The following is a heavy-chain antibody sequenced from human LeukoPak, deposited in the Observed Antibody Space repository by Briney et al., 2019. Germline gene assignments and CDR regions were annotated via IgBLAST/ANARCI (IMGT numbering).Heavy chain of an antibody. D-gene: IGHD2-2*01. CDR2: TYYRSTWFN. CDR3: ARRLTQYDCFDP. V-gene: IGHV6-1*01. J-gene: IGHJ5*02. CDR1: GDSVSSNSVT. Sequence: SQTLSLTCAISGDSVSSNSVTWNWIRQSPSRGLEWLGRTYYRSTWFNDYAVSVRGRITVNPDTSKNQFSLHLNSVTPEDTAVYYCARRLTQYDCFDPWGQGILVTVSS.